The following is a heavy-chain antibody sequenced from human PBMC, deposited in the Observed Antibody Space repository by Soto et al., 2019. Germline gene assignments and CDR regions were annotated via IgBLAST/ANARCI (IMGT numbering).Heavy chain of an antibody. Sequence: GGSLRLSCISSGFTFRTYTMNWVRQAPGKGLEWVSGIRGFSPYTFYAESVKGRFTISRDNAKNSLYLQMNSLRAEDTAVYYCARDRGYDAHDYYYNDMDVWGQGTTVTVSS. D-gene: IGHD2-15*01. CDR1: GFTFRTYT. J-gene: IGHJ6*02. CDR2: IRGFSPYT. CDR3: ARDRGYDAHDYYYNDMDV. V-gene: IGHV3-21*01.